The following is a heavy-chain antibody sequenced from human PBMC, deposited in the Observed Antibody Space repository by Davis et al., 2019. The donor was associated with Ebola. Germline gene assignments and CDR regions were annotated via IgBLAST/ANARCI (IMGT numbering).Heavy chain of an antibody. Sequence: GESLKISCKDSGNSFNTHWIGWVRQMPGKGLEWMGIIYPTDSDTRYSPSFQGQVTISADKSVGAAYMQWNSLKASDTAIYYCARQRELTAFDIWGQGTVVTVSS. V-gene: IGHV5-51*01. D-gene: IGHD1-1*01. CDR1: GNSFNTHW. J-gene: IGHJ3*02. CDR2: IYPTDSDT. CDR3: ARQRELTAFDI.